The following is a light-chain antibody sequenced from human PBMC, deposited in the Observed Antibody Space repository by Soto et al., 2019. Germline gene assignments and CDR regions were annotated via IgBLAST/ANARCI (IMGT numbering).Light chain of an antibody. Sequence: EIVMTQSPATLSVSPGERATLSCRASQSVSSNLAWYQQKPGQAPRILIYGASTRATGIPARFSGSGSGTEFTITISSLQSEDFAVYYCHQYNNWPPWTFGQGTKMEIK. CDR1: QSVSSN. CDR2: GAS. V-gene: IGKV3-15*01. CDR3: HQYNNWPPWT. J-gene: IGKJ1*01.